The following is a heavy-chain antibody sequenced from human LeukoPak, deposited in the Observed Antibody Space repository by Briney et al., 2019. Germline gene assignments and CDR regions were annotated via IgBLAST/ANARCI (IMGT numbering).Heavy chain of an antibody. CDR1: GYSFTSYW. V-gene: IGHV5-51*01. D-gene: IGHD4-17*01. J-gene: IGHJ4*02. CDR3: ARQPPFTTVTTKVDY. CDR2: IYPGDSDT. Sequence: GESLKISCKGSGYSFTSYWIGWVRQMPGKGLEWMGIIYPGDSDTRYSPSFQGQVTISADKSISTAYLQWSSLKASDTAMYYCARQPPFTTVTTKVDYWGQGALVTVSS.